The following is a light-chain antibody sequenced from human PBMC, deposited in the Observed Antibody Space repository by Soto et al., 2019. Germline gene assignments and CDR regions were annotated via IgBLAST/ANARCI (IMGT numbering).Light chain of an antibody. CDR3: QEYNNWRPIT. CDR2: DAS. Sequence: ELVMTQSPATLSVSPGERATLSCRASQSVGSDLAWYQQKPGQAPRLIIYDASNRATGIPARFSGSGSGTEFTLTITSLQSEDFAFYYCQEYNNWRPITFGGGTKVDIK. CDR1: QSVGSD. J-gene: IGKJ4*01. V-gene: IGKV3D-15*01.